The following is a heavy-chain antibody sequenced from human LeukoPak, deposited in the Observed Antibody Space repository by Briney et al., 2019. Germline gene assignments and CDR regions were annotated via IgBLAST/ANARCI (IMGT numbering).Heavy chain of an antibody. V-gene: IGHV3-23*01. Sequence: GGSLRVSCAASGFTFSSDAMSWVRQAPGKGLEWVSAISGSGGSTYYADSVKGRFTISRDNSKNTLYLQMNRLRAEDTAVYYCAKNNLVVASLGFDPWDQGTLVTVSS. CDR3: AKNNLVVASLGFDP. CDR2: ISGSGGST. CDR1: GFTFSSDA. D-gene: IGHD2-15*01. J-gene: IGHJ5*02.